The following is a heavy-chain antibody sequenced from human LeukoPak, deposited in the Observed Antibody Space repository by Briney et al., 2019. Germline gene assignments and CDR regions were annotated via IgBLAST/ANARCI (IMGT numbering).Heavy chain of an antibody. D-gene: IGHD6-19*01. CDR1: GFTFSSYS. V-gene: IGHV3-21*01. CDR2: ICSSSSYI. CDR3: ARKTSGWYDDYFDY. J-gene: IGHJ4*02. Sequence: PGGSLRLSCAASGFTFSSYSMNWVRQAPGKGLEWVSSICSSSSYIYYADSVKGRFTISRDNAKNSLYLRMNSLRAEDTAVYYCARKTSGWYDDYFDYWGQGTLVTVSS.